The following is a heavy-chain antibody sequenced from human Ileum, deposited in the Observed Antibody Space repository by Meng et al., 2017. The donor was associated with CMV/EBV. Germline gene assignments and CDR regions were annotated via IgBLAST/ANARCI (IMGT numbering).Heavy chain of an antibody. V-gene: IGHV3-21*01. CDR3: ARGHCGADCYSLTYYYFDH. CDR2: ISSSGTYI. Sequence: FSTYTINWVRQAPGKGLEWVSSISSSGTYIFYADSVKGRFTISRDNAKNSLFLQMNSLRVEDTAVYYCARGHCGADCYSLTYYYFDHWGQGTLVTVSS. CDR1: FSTYT. J-gene: IGHJ4*02. D-gene: IGHD2-21*02.